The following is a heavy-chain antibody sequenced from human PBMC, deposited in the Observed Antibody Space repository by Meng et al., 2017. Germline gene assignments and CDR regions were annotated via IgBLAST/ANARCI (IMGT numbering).Heavy chain of an antibody. J-gene: IGHJ4*02. Sequence: GGGLVRPGGSLGLFRSGFGFIISNAWMSWVRQAPGKGLEWVGRIKSKTDGGTTDYAAPVKGRFTISRDDSKNTLYLQINSLKTEDTAVYYCTTGWSSKDYWGQGTLVTVSS. V-gene: IGHV3-15*01. CDR2: IKSKTDGGTT. CDR3: TTGWSSKDY. CDR1: GFIISNAW. D-gene: IGHD2-8*01.